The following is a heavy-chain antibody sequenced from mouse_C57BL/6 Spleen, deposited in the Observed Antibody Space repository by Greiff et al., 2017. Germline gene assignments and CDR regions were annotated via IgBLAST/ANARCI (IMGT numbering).Heavy chain of an antibody. Sequence: EVQLKQSGAELVRPGASVKLSCTASGFNIKDDYMHWVKQRPEQGLEWIGWIDPENGDTEYASKFQGKATITADTSSNTAYLQLSSLTSEDTAVYYCTTGYYGSSYAYWGQGTLVTVSA. CDR1: GFNIKDDY. D-gene: IGHD1-1*01. J-gene: IGHJ3*01. CDR2: IDPENGDT. CDR3: TTGYYGSSYAY. V-gene: IGHV14-4*01.